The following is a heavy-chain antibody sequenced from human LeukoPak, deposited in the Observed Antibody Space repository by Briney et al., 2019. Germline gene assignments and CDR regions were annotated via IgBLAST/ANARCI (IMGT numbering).Heavy chain of an antibody. CDR2: ISSDGSNK. D-gene: IGHD1-26*01. J-gene: IGHJ4*02. V-gene: IGHV3-30*18. Sequence: GGSLRLSCAASGFTFSSYGMHWVRQAPGKGLEWVAVISSDGSNKYYADSVKGRFTISRDNSKNTLYLQMNSLRAEDTALYYCAKGSPSTLGFDYWGQGALVTVSP. CDR1: GFTFSSYG. CDR3: AKGSPSTLGFDY.